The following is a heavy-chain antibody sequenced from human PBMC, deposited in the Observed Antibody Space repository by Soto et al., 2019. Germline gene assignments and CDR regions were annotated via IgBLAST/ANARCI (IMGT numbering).Heavy chain of an antibody. CDR1: GFTFSDYY. CDR2: ISSSGSTI. CDR3: ARDLETLYSSGWSLFDY. J-gene: IGHJ4*02. Sequence: GSLRLSCAASGFTFSDYYMSWIRQAPGKGLEWVSYISSSGSTIYYADSVKGRFTISRDNAKNSLYLQMNSLRAEDTAVYYCARDLETLYSSGWSLFDYWGQGTLVTVSS. V-gene: IGHV3-11*01. D-gene: IGHD6-19*01.